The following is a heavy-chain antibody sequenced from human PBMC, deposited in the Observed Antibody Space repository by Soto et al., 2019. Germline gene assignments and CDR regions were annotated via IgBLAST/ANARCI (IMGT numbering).Heavy chain of an antibody. Sequence: SETLSLTCNVSGASVSHGYWSWIRQPPGKGLEWIGFMYFGGSFNYNPSLKSRVTISVDRSKNQFSLKLSSVTAADTAVYYCARVPDYWGQGTLVTVSS. CDR1: GASVSHGY. CDR2: MYFGGSF. V-gene: IGHV4-59*02. J-gene: IGHJ4*02. CDR3: ARVPDY.